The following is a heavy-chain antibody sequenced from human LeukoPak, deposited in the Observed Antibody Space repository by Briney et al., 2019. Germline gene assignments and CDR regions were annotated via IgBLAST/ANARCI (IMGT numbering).Heavy chain of an antibody. Sequence: GRSLRLSCAASGFTFDDYAMHWVRQAPGKGLDWVSGISWNSGSIRYADSVKGRFTISRDNAKNSLYLQMNSLRAEDTALYYCAKARGYSSSWFDYWGQGTLVTVSS. CDR3: AKARGYSSSWFDY. D-gene: IGHD6-13*01. J-gene: IGHJ4*02. V-gene: IGHV3-9*01. CDR2: ISWNSGSI. CDR1: GFTFDDYA.